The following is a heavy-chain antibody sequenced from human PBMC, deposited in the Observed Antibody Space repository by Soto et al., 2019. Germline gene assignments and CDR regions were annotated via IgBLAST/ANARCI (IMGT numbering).Heavy chain of an antibody. Sequence: QVQLQQWGAGLLKPSETLSLTCAVYGGSFSGYYWSWIRQPPGKGLEWIGDINHSGSTNYNPSLKSRVTISVDTSKNQFSLKLSSVTAADTAVYYCARDAYYYDSSGYYYVGWYYFDYWGQGTLVTVSS. D-gene: IGHD3-22*01. V-gene: IGHV4-34*01. CDR2: INHSGST. CDR1: GGSFSGYY. J-gene: IGHJ4*02. CDR3: ARDAYYYDSSGYYYVGWYYFDY.